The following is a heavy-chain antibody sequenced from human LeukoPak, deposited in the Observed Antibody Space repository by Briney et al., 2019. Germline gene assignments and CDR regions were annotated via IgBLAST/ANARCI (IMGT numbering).Heavy chain of an antibody. CDR3: ARQVPATAYGMDV. V-gene: IGHV4-4*07. CDR2: IYSSGST. Sequence: SETLSLTCTVSGGSISTSYFWTWIRQSAGKGLEWIGRIYSSGSTTYNPSLKSRVTMSIDTSRNQFSLNLSSVTAADTAVYYCARQVPATAYGMDVWGQGTTVTVSS. D-gene: IGHD2-2*01. J-gene: IGHJ6*02. CDR1: GGSISTSYF.